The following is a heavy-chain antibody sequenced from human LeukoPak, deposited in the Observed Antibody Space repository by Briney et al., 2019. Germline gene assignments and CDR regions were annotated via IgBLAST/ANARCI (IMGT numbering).Heavy chain of an antibody. J-gene: IGHJ4*02. CDR1: GFTFSSYA. D-gene: IGHD2-15*01. CDR2: ISGSGGST. CDR3: AKAGLRGGRGTQDFDY. Sequence: GGSLRLSCAASGFTFSSYAMSWVRQAPGKGLEWVSAISGSGGSTYYADSVKGRFTISRDNSKNTLYLQMNSLRAEDTAVYYCAKAGLRGGRGTQDFDYWGQGTLVTVSS. V-gene: IGHV3-23*01.